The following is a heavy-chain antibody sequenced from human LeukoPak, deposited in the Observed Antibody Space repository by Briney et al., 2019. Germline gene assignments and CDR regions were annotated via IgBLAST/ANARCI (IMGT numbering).Heavy chain of an antibody. D-gene: IGHD5-18*01. CDR1: GFTFGDHA. CDR3: ARGPIDLWLYYGMAV. J-gene: IGHJ6*02. Sequence: HPGGSLRLSCTASGFTFGDHAMSWARQAPGKGLEWVAFIRSKNYRGTAEYAASVRGRFTISRDDSKSIAYLQMNSLETEDTAVYYCARGPIDLWLYYGMAVWGQGTTVTVSS. V-gene: IGHV3-49*04. CDR2: IRSKNYRGTA.